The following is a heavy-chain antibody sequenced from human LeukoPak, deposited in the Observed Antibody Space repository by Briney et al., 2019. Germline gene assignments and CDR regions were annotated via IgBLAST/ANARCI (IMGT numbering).Heavy chain of an antibody. Sequence: GGSLRLSCAASGFRFSGYAMSWVRQAPGKGLQWVSTISRSGDNTYYADSVKGRFTISRDNSKNTLYLQMSSLRAEDTAVYYCAKAGANWFDPWGQGTLVTVSS. CDR1: GFRFSGYA. CDR2: ISRSGDNT. D-gene: IGHD3-10*01. J-gene: IGHJ5*02. CDR3: AKAGANWFDP. V-gene: IGHV3-23*01.